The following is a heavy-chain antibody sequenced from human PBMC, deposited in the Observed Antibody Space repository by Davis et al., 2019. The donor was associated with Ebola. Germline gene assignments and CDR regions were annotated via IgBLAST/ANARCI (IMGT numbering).Heavy chain of an antibody. J-gene: IGHJ4*02. Sequence: GESLKISCAASGFSFSDYYMTWIRQAPGKGLEWVSYISGGSTWTNYAESVKGRFTVSRDNTKKSLYLQMNSLRAEDTAVYFCARDTAMAYWGQGTLVTVSS. CDR1: GFSFSDYY. V-gene: IGHV3-11*06. CDR3: ARDTAMAY. CDR2: ISGGSTWT. D-gene: IGHD5-18*01.